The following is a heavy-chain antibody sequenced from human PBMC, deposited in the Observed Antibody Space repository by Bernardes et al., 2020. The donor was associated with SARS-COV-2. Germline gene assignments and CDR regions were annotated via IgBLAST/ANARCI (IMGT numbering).Heavy chain of an antibody. J-gene: IGHJ6*02. CDR1: GYTFTGYY. V-gene: IGHV1-2*04. CDR3: AREPAAYYDFWSGYRYGMDV. D-gene: IGHD3-3*01. Sequence: ASVKVSCKASGYTFTGYYMHWVRQAPGHGPAWMGWINPNSGGPTYSQTFPGWLPMTRDTSISPAYMELSRLRSDDTAVYYCAREPAAYYDFWSGYRYGMDVWGQGTTVTVSS. CDR2: INPNSGGP.